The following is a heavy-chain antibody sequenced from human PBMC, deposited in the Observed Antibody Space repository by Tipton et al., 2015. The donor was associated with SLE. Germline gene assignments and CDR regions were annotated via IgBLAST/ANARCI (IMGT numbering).Heavy chain of an antibody. J-gene: IGHJ4*02. D-gene: IGHD3-22*01. V-gene: IGHV5-51*03. CDR2: IYPGDPDT. CDR1: GYSFTNYW. Sequence: QSGPEVKKPGESLKISCKVSGYSFTNYWIGWVRQMPGKGLEWMGIIYPGDPDTRYSPSFQGQVTISADESISTAFLQWSSLKASDTAMYYCARVLYYDNSGYFDYWGQGTLVTVSS. CDR3: ARVLYYDNSGYFDY.